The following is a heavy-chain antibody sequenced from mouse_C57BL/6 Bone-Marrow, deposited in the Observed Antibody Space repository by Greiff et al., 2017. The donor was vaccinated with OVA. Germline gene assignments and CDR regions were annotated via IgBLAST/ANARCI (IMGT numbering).Heavy chain of an antibody. CDR3: ARADYGSFAY. Sequence: VQLKQSGPELVKPGASVKIPCKASGYTFTDYNMDWVKQSHGKSLEWIGDINPNNGGTIYNQKFKGKATLTVDKSSSTAYMELRSLTSEDTAVYYCARADYGSFAYWGQGTLVTVSA. CDR2: INPNNGGT. J-gene: IGHJ3*01. CDR1: GYTFTDYN. V-gene: IGHV1-18*01. D-gene: IGHD1-1*01.